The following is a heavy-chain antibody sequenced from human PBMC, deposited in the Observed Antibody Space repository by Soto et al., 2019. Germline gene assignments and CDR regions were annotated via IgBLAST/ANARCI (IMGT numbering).Heavy chain of an antibody. V-gene: IGHV4-4*02. Sequence: QVQLQESGPGLVKPSGTLSLTCSVSGDSITSYHWWSWVRQAPGKGLEWIGDIYHSGDTIYNPSLTSRVTISVDKPKNQFTLKLKSVTAADTAVYYCARLPSTNKDADDMDVWGQGTTVTVSS. D-gene: IGHD2-8*01. J-gene: IGHJ6*02. CDR1: GDSITSYHW. CDR2: IYHSGDT. CDR3: ARLPSTNKDADDMDV.